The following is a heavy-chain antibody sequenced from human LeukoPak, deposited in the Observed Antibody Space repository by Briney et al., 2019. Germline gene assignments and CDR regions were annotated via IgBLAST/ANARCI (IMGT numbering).Heavy chain of an antibody. J-gene: IGHJ2*01. CDR1: GFTFSSYS. Sequence: GGSLRLSCAASGFTFSSYSMNWVRQAPGKGLEWVSYISSSSSTIYYADSVKGRFTISRDNAKNSLYLQMNSLRAEDTAVYYCASAHGSGSYPSHPWYFDLWGRGTLVTVSS. V-gene: IGHV3-48*04. CDR2: ISSSSSTI. CDR3: ASAHGSGSYPSHPWYFDL. D-gene: IGHD3-10*01.